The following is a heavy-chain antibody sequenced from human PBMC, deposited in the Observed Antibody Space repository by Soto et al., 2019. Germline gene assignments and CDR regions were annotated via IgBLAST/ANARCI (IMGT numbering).Heavy chain of an antibody. D-gene: IGHD6-19*01. CDR3: ARDSSGWYRIDYYYYGMDV. J-gene: IGHJ6*02. V-gene: IGHV1-2*02. CDR1: GYTFTGYY. CDR2: INPNSGGT. Sequence: ASVKVSCKASGYTFTGYYMHWVRQAPGQGLEWMGWINPNSGGTNYAQKFQGRVTMTRHTSISTAYMELSRLRSDDTAVYYCARDSSGWYRIDYYYYGMDVWGQGTTVTVSS.